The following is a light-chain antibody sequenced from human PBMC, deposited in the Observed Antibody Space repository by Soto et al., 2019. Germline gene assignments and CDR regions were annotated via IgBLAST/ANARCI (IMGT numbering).Light chain of an antibody. CDR2: ENN. CDR1: SSNIGNNY. J-gene: IGLJ2*01. CDR3: GTWDPRV. Sequence: QSVLTQPPSVSAAPGQKVTISCSGSSSNIGNNYVSWYQQLPGTAPKLLIYENNKRPSGIPDRFSGSKSGTSATLGITGLQTGDEADYYCGTWDPRVFGGGTKLTVL. V-gene: IGLV1-51*02.